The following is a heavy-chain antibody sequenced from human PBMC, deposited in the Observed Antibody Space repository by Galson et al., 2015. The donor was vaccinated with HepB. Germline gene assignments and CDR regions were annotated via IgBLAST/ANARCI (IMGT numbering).Heavy chain of an antibody. J-gene: IGHJ6*02. Sequence: SLRLSCAASGFIFSSYSMNWVRQAPGKGLEWVSYISSTSSTIYYADSVKGRFTISRDNAKNSLNLQMNSLRGEDTAIYYCARAAARRLRGFGEMYHYYNGMDVWGQGTTVIASS. CDR2: ISSTSSTI. CDR3: ARAAARRLRGFGEMYHYYNGMDV. V-gene: IGHV3-48*04. CDR1: GFIFSSYS. D-gene: IGHD3-10*01.